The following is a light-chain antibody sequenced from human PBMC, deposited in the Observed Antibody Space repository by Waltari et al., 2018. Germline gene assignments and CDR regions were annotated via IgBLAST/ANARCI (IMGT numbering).Light chain of an antibody. V-gene: IGLV2-14*01. Sequence: QSALTQPASVSGSPGQSIPLSCTGTSSDVGFYDFASWFQQPPGKAPKVMIYKVNNRPSGVSNRFSGSKSANTASLTISGLQAEDEADYYCSSYTRRSYWVFGGGTQLTVL. CDR1: SSDVGFYDF. J-gene: IGLJ3*02. CDR2: KVN. CDR3: SSYTRRSYWV.